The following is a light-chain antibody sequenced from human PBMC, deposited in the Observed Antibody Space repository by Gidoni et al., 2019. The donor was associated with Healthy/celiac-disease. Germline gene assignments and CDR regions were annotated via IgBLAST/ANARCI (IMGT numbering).Light chain of an antibody. CDR1: QSVSSY. J-gene: IGKJ5*01. CDR2: DAS. V-gene: IGKV3-11*01. CDR3: QQRSNWPPRIT. Sequence: EIVLTQSPATLSLSPGERATLSCRASQSVSSYLAWYKQKPGQAPRLLIYDASNRATGIPARFSGSGSGTDFTLTISSLEPEDFAVYYCQQRSNWPPRITFGQXTRLEIK.